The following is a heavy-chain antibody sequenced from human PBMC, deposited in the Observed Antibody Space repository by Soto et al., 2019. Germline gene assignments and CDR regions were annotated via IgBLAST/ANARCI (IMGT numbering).Heavy chain of an antibody. CDR1: GGSFSSNNYY. J-gene: IGHJ5*02. CDR2: VYYSGKT. Sequence: KPSETLSLTCTVSGGSFSSNNYYWGWIRQPPGKGPEWIGSVYYSGKTYYNPSLKSRVTISVDTSQTHFSLRLNSVTAADTAVYYCARQSTGQYDFWSDYSRSVPRVDWFDPWGQGTLVTVSS. D-gene: IGHD3-3*01. V-gene: IGHV4-39*01. CDR3: ARQSTGQYDFWSDYSRSVPRVDWFDP.